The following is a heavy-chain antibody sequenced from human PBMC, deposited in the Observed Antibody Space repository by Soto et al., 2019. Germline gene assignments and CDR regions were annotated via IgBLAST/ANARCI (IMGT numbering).Heavy chain of an antibody. CDR1: GYTFTSYY. Sequence: GASVKVSCKASGYTFTSYYMHWVRQAPGQGLEWMGIINPSGGSTSYAQKFQGRVTMTRDTSLSTAYLQWNSLKASDTATYYCARQRAWSDAFDSWGQGTLVTVSS. D-gene: IGHD1-1*01. V-gene: IGHV1-46*01. J-gene: IGHJ4*02. CDR3: ARQRAWSDAFDS. CDR2: INPSGGST.